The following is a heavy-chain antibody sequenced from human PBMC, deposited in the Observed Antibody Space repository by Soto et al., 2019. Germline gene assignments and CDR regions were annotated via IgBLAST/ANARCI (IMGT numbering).Heavy chain of an antibody. CDR2: ISYDGSNK. D-gene: IGHD2-2*03. J-gene: IGHJ4*02. CDR1: GFTFSSYA. V-gene: IGHV3-30-3*01. Sequence: PGGSLRLSCAASGFTFSSYAMHWVRQAPGKGLEWVAVISYDGSNKYYADSVKGRFTISRDNSKNTLYLQMNSLRAEDTAMYYCARSVGSTGDYWGQGTLVTVSS. CDR3: ARSVGSTGDY.